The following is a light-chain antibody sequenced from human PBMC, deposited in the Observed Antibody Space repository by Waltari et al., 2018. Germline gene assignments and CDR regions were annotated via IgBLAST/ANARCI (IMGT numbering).Light chain of an antibody. Sequence: DIVMTQSPDSLAVSLGERATINCKSSQSVLYSSNNKNYLAWYQQKPGQPPKLLIYWASTRESGVPDRFSGSGSGTDFILTISSLEAEDVAVNYCQQYYSTPWTFGQGTKVEIK. CDR3: QQYYSTPWT. J-gene: IGKJ1*01. V-gene: IGKV4-1*01. CDR2: WAS. CDR1: QSVLYSSNNKNY.